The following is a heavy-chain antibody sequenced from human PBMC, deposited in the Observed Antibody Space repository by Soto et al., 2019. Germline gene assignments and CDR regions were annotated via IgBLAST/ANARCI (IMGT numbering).Heavy chain of an antibody. Sequence: EVQLIESGGGWVQPGTSLRVSCAASGFTFHEYAMHWVRQAPGKGLGWGSGISSDGDTIAYADSVQGRFTVFRDNAKNSLYLQMNSLRAEDTALYYCTKGGYDLIYYFGMDVWGQGTTVTVSS. CDR1: GFTFHEYA. D-gene: IGHD5-12*01. V-gene: IGHV3-9*01. CDR3: TKGGYDLIYYFGMDV. CDR2: ISSDGDTI. J-gene: IGHJ6*02.